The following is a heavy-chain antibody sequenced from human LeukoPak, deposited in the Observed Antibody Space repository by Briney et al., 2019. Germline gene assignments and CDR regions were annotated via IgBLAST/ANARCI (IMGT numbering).Heavy chain of an antibody. D-gene: IGHD3-22*01. V-gene: IGHV4-38-2*02. J-gene: IGHJ4*02. CDR1: GYSISSGYY. CDR2: IYHSGST. Sequence: SETLSLTCTVSGYSISSGYYWGWIRQPPGKGLEWIGSIYHSGSTYYHPSLKSRVTISVDTSKNQFSLKLSSVTAADTAVYYCARGPKYYYDSSGSFDYWGQGTLVTVSS. CDR3: ARGPKYYYDSSGSFDY.